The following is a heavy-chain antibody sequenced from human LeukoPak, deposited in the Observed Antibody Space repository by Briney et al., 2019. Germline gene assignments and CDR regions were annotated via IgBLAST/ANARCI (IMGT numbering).Heavy chain of an antibody. CDR2: IYYSGST. D-gene: IGHD2-15*01. J-gene: IGHJ4*02. Sequence: SETLSLTCTVSGGSISSSSYYWGWIRQPPGKGLEWIGSIYYSGSTYYNPSLKSRVTISVDTSKNQFSLKLSSVTAADTAVYYCARLGLYCSGGSCGDYWGQGTLVTVSS. CDR1: GGSISSSSYY. V-gene: IGHV4-39*01. CDR3: ARLGLYCSGGSCGDY.